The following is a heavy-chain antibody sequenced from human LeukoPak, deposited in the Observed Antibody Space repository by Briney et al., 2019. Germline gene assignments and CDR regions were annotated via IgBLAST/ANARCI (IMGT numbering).Heavy chain of an antibody. D-gene: IGHD3-10*01. CDR2: ISGSGAST. Sequence: GGSLRLSCAASGFTFSSSAMSWVRQAPGKGLEWVSAISGSGASTYYADSVKGRFTISRDNSKNTLYLQMNSLRAEDTTVYYCASPYGSGSYYGYYYYGMDVWGQGTTVTVSS. J-gene: IGHJ6*02. CDR3: ASPYGSGSYYGYYYYGMDV. V-gene: IGHV3-23*01. CDR1: GFTFSSSA.